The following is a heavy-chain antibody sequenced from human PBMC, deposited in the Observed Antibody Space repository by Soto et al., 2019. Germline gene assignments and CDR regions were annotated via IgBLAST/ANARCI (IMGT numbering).Heavy chain of an antibody. CDR2: ISSSSSTI. V-gene: IGHV3-48*02. D-gene: IGHD3-3*01. Sequence: GGSLRLSCAASGFTFSSYSMNWVRQAPGKGLEWVSYISSSSSTIYYADSVKGRFTISRDNAKNSLYLQMNSLRDEDTAVYYCAREYYDFWSGNYTSKSNYYGMDVWGQATKVTVYS. CDR1: GFTFSSYS. J-gene: IGHJ6*02. CDR3: AREYYDFWSGNYTSKSNYYGMDV.